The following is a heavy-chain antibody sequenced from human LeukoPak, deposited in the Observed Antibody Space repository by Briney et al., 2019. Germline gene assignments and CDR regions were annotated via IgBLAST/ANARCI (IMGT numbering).Heavy chain of an antibody. D-gene: IGHD3-9*01. CDR3: AKGSHYDILTGSLDY. Sequence: PGGSLRLSCAASGFTFSSYAMSWVRQAPGKGLEWVSAISGSGGSTYYADSVKGRFTISRDNSKNTLYLQMNSLRAEDTALYYCAKGSHYDILTGSLDYWGQGTLVTVSS. CDR2: ISGSGGST. CDR1: GFTFSSYA. V-gene: IGHV3-23*01. J-gene: IGHJ4*02.